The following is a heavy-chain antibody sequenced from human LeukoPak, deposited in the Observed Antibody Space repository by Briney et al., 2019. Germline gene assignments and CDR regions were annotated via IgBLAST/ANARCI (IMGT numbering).Heavy chain of an antibody. CDR2: INPSGGST. Sequence: ASVKVSCKASGYTFTSYGISWVRQAPGQGLEWMGIINPSGGSTSYAQKFQGRVTMTRDTSTSTVYMELSSLRSEDTAVYYCARGGVQLWLQSRDGNRDYFDYWGQGTLVTVSS. D-gene: IGHD5-18*01. CDR3: ARGGVQLWLQSRDGNRDYFDY. CDR1: GYTFTSYG. J-gene: IGHJ4*02. V-gene: IGHV1-46*01.